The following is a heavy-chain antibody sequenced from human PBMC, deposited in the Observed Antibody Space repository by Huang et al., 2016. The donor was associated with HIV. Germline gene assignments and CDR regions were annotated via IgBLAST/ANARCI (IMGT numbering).Heavy chain of an antibody. Sequence: EVQLVESGGGLIQPGGSLRLSCAASGFTVSSKYMGWVRQAPGRGLEGVSVIYSDDSTYFADSVKGRFTISRDNSKNTLYLQMNSLRAEDTAVYYCAAQWELRGGVDFWGQGTLVTVSS. CDR1: GFTVSSKY. J-gene: IGHJ4*02. CDR2: IYSDDST. CDR3: AAQWELRGGVDF. V-gene: IGHV3-53*01. D-gene: IGHD1-26*01.